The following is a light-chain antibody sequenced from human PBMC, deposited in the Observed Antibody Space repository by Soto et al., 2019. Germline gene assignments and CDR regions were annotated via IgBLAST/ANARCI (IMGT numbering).Light chain of an antibody. CDR1: QTISNY. CDR3: QQSFSTSALT. CDR2: AAS. J-gene: IGKJ4*01. Sequence: DIQMTQSPSSLSASVGDRVTITCRASQTISNYVNWYQQKPGKAPNLLIYAASSLQSGVPSRFSGGGSGTDFTLTISSLQPEDFATYYCQQSFSTSALTFGGGTNVGIK. V-gene: IGKV1-39*01.